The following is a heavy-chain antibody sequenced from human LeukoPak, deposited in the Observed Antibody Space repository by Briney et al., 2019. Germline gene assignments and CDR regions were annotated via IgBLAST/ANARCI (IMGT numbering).Heavy chain of an antibody. Sequence: SETLSLTCTVSGGSISSSSYYWGWIRQPPGKGLEWIGSIYYSGSTYYNPSLKSRVTISVDTSKNQFSLKLSSVTAADTAVYYCARLYVVRWFDPWGQGTLVTVSS. CDR1: GGSISSSSYY. CDR3: ARLYVVRWFDP. V-gene: IGHV4-39*01. J-gene: IGHJ5*02. D-gene: IGHD3-10*02. CDR2: IYYSGST.